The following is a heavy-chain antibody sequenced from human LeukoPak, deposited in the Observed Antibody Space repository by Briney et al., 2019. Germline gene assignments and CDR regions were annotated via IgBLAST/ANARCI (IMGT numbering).Heavy chain of an antibody. CDR1: GGSISSGGYY. Sequence: PSQTLSLTCTVSGGSISSGGYYWSWIRQHPGKGLEWVGYIYYSGNTYYNPSLKSRVTISVDTSKNQFSLKLISVTAADTAVYYCARVLGGARSSGYSILHFDYWGQGTLVTVSS. J-gene: IGHJ4*02. D-gene: IGHD3-22*01. CDR3: ARVLGGARSSGYSILHFDY. CDR2: IYYSGNT. V-gene: IGHV4-31*03.